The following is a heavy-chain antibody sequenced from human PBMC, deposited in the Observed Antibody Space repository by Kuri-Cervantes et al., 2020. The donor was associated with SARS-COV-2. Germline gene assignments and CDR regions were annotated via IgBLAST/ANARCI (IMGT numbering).Heavy chain of an antibody. Sequence: SETLSLTCTVSGGSISSYYWSWIRQPAGKGLEWIGRIYTSGSTNYNPSLKSRVTMSVDTSKNQFSLKLSSVTAADTAVYYCAITRMVNTAMAYSGAFDIWGQGTMVTVSS. D-gene: IGHD5-18*01. J-gene: IGHJ3*02. CDR3: AITRMVNTAMAYSGAFDI. CDR1: GGSISSYY. V-gene: IGHV4-4*07. CDR2: IYTSGST.